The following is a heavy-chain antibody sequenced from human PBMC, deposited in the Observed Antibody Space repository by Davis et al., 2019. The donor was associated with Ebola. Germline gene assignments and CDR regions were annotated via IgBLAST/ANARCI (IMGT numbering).Heavy chain of an antibody. CDR2: ITNDGTRT. Sequence: HTGGPLRLSCAASGFIFSDYWMNWVRQTPGKGLVWVSRITNDGTRTSYADSVQGRFTISRDNAKNTLFLQLNSLRVEDTAIYYCARREAASIDYWGQGTLVTVSS. CDR1: GFIFSDYW. J-gene: IGHJ4*02. CDR3: ARREAASIDY. D-gene: IGHD6-25*01. V-gene: IGHV3-74*01.